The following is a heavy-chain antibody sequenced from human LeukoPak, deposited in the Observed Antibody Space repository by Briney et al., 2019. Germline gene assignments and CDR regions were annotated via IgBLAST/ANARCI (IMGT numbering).Heavy chain of an antibody. D-gene: IGHD3-10*01. CDR3: AKNIWFGESADGFNI. Sequence: ASVKVSCKASGYTFTGYYIHWVRQAPGQGLEWMGWINPNSGGTNYAQKFQGRVTMTGDTSISTAYMELSRLRSDDTAVYYCAKNIWFGESADGFNIWGQGTMVTVSS. J-gene: IGHJ3*02. CDR2: INPNSGGT. CDR1: GYTFTGYY. V-gene: IGHV1-2*02.